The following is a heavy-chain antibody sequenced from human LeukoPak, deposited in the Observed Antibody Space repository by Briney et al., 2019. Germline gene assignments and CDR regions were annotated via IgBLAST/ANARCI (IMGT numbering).Heavy chain of an antibody. D-gene: IGHD1-26*01. V-gene: IGHV5-51*01. CDR1: GYSFTSYW. J-gene: IGHJ5*02. CDR3: ARLVSGVGNWFDP. CDR2: IYPGDSDT. Sequence: PGESLKISCKGSGYSFTSYWIVWVRQMPGKGLEWMGIIYPGDSDTRYSPSFQGQVTLSADKSMSTAYLQWSSLKASDTAMYYCARLVSGVGNWFDPWGQGTLVTVSS.